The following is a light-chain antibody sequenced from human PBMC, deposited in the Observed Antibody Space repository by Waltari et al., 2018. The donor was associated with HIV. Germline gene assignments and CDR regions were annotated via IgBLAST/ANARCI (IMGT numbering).Light chain of an antibody. Sequence: QSTLTQPASVSGSPGQSVTISCTGISSDIDVYKYFSWYQQHPGKAPKLLIYDVSNRPSCVSRRFSGSKSANTASLTISGLQAEDEADYYCSSYTTTSTLYVFGTGTKVTV. J-gene: IGLJ1*01. CDR3: SSYTTTSTLYV. CDR2: DVS. V-gene: IGLV2-14*03. CDR1: SSDIDVYKY.